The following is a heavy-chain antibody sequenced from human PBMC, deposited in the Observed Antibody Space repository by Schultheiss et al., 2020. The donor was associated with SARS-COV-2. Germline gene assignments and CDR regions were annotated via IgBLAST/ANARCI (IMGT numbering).Heavy chain of an antibody. J-gene: IGHJ4*02. CDR3: ARGAYSSSPR. D-gene: IGHD6-6*01. V-gene: IGHV3-7*03. CDR1: GFPFSTYW. Sequence: GASLKISCAASGFPFSTYWMSWVRQAPGKGLEWVAIRKPDGSEKYYVDSMKGHITISRDNAKNSLYLQMNNLRVEDTAVYYCARGAYSSSPRWGQGTLVTVSS. CDR2: RKPDGSEK.